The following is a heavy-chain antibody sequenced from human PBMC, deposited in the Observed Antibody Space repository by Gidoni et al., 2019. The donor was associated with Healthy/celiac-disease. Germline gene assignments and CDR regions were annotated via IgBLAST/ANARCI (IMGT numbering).Heavy chain of an antibody. J-gene: IGHJ5*02. CDR2: INHSGST. D-gene: IGHD2-2*01. CDR3: ARVRLIVVVPASNNWFDP. V-gene: IGHV4-34*01. Sequence: QVQLQQWGAGLLKPSETLSLTCAVYGGSFSGYYWSWIRQPTGKGLEWIGEINHSGSTNYNPSLKRRFTISVYTSKNQFSLKLSSVTAADTAVYYCARVRLIVVVPASNNWFDPWGQGTLVTVSS. CDR1: GGSFSGYY.